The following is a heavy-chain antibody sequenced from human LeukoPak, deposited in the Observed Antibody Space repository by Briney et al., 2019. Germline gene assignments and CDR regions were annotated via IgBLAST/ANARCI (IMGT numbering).Heavy chain of an antibody. J-gene: IGHJ5*02. Sequence: SETLSLTCTVSGGSISSSSYYWAWIRQPPGKGLEWIGSIHYSGSSYYNPSLKSRVTISVDTSKNQFSLKLNSVTAADTAVYYCARDNAPYCSGGSCYSPSWFDPWGQGTLVTVSS. V-gene: IGHV4-39*07. CDR1: GGSISSSSYY. D-gene: IGHD2-15*01. CDR2: IHYSGSS. CDR3: ARDNAPYCSGGSCYSPSWFDP.